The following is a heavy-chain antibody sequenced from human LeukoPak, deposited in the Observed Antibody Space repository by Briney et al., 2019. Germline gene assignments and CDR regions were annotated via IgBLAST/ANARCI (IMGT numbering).Heavy chain of an antibody. CDR1: GFTFSTFG. CDR3: AREPEYCGY. V-gene: IGHV3-33*01. Sequence: PGGSLRLSCAASGFTFSTFGMHWVRQAPGKGLEWVANIWYDGSKKDYADSVKGRFTISRDNSESTLYLQMNSLRAEDTAVYYCAREPEYCGYWGQGALVTVSS. J-gene: IGHJ4*02. CDR2: IWYDGSKK. D-gene: IGHD1-14*01.